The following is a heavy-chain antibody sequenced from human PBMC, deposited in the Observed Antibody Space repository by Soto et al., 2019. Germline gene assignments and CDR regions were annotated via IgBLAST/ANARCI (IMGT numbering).Heavy chain of an antibody. Sequence: SETLSLTCTVSGGSISSGDHSWSWIRQHPGRGLEWIGYIYFSGSTYYNPSFQRRITISLDRSKSQFSLRLSSVTAADSAVYYCARGGSGERYWYFDIWGRGTLVTVSS. CDR3: ARGGSGERYWYFDI. V-gene: IGHV4-30-4*01. J-gene: IGHJ2*01. D-gene: IGHD4-17*01. CDR1: GGSISSGDHS. CDR2: IYFSGST.